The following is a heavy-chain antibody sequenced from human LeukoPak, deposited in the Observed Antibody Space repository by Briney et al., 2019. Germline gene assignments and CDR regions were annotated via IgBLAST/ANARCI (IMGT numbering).Heavy chain of an antibody. CDR3: ARDPYYYGSGSYYKFFAF. D-gene: IGHD3-10*01. Sequence: GGSLRLSCAASGFTFSSYSMNWVRQAPGKGLEWVSSISSSSSYIYYADSVKGRFTISRDNAKNSLYLQMNSLRAEDTAVYYCARDPYYYGSGSYYKFFAFWGRGTLVTVSS. V-gene: IGHV3-21*01. J-gene: IGHJ4*02. CDR1: GFTFSSYS. CDR2: ISSSSSYI.